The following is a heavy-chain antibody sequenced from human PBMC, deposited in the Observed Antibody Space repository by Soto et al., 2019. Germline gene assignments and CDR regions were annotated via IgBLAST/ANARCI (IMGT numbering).Heavy chain of an antibody. D-gene: IGHD2-2*01. CDR1: GGSISSYY. Sequence: SETLSLTCTVSGGSISSYYWSWIRQPPGKGLEWIGYIYYSGSTNYNPSLKSRVTISVDTSKNQFSLKLSSVTAADTAVYYCARLVVPAAKSTYYYYYMDVWGKGTTVTVSS. J-gene: IGHJ6*03. V-gene: IGHV4-59*08. CDR3: ARLVVPAAKSTYYYYYMDV. CDR2: IYYSGST.